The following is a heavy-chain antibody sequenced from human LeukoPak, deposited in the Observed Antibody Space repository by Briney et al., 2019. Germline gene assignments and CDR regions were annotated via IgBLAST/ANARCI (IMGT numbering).Heavy chain of an antibody. CDR3: AKRGHYSINWYHYFDY. CDR2: IASNGGSE. Sequence: GGSLRLSCAASGFTFSSYEMNWVRQAPGKGLEWVAAIASNGGSEYYADSVKGRFTISRDNSKNTLFLQMNSLRPDDTAVYYCAKRGHYSINWYHYFDYWGQGTLITVSS. V-gene: IGHV3-30*18. J-gene: IGHJ4*02. D-gene: IGHD6-13*01. CDR1: GFTFSSYE.